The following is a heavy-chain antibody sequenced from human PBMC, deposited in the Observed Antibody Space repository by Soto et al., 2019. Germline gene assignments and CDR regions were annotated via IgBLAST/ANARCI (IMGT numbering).Heavy chain of an antibody. CDR3: ARHYICRGGDCYYYGMDV. V-gene: IGHV5-10-1*01. Sequence: PGASLKISCNGSGYSFTKYLISWVRQMPGKGLEWMGRIDPSDSYVNYSTSFQGHVTISADKSINTAYLQWSSLRASDTAIYYCARHYICRGGDCYYYGMDVWGQGTTVTVSS. CDR2: IDPSDSYV. CDR1: GYSFTKYL. J-gene: IGHJ6*02. D-gene: IGHD3-16*01.